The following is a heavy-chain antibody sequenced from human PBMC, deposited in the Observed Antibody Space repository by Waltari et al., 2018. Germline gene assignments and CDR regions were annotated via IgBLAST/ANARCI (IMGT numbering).Heavy chain of an antibody. Sequence: QITLKESGPTLVKPTQTLTQTCTFSRFSLSTSGVGVGWIRQSQGKALESLALIYWDDDKRYSPSLKSRLTITKDTSKNQVVLTMTNMDPVDTATYYCAHIPRAARYYYYGMDVWGQGTTVTVSS. D-gene: IGHD6-6*01. CDR2: IYWDDDK. V-gene: IGHV2-5*02. CDR3: AHIPRAARYYYYGMDV. J-gene: IGHJ6*02. CDR1: RFSLSTSGVG.